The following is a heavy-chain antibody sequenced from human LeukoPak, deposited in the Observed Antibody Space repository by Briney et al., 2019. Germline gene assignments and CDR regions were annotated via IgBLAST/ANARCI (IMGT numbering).Heavy chain of an antibody. Sequence: GGSLRLSCAASGFTFSSYGMHWVGQAPGKGLEWVAVISYDGSNKYYADSVKGRFTISRDNSKNTLYLQMNSLRAEDTAVYYCAKDNRPGFLEYGMDVWGQGTTVTVSS. CDR1: GFTFSSYG. V-gene: IGHV3-30*18. CDR2: ISYDGSNK. J-gene: IGHJ6*01. CDR3: AKDNRPGFLEYGMDV. D-gene: IGHD3-3*01.